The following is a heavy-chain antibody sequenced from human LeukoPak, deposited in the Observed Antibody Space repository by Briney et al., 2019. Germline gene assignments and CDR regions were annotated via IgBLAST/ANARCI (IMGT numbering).Heavy chain of an antibody. V-gene: IGHV3-23*01. Sequence: PGGSLRLSCAASGFTFSSYAMTWVRQAPGKGLEWVSTISSSGGSTYYADSVKGRFTISRDNSKNTLYLQMNSLRAEDTAVYYCVKGFSVAGSFHWGQGTLVTVSS. D-gene: IGHD6-19*01. CDR2: ISSSGGST. J-gene: IGHJ4*02. CDR1: GFTFSSYA. CDR3: VKGFSVAGSFH.